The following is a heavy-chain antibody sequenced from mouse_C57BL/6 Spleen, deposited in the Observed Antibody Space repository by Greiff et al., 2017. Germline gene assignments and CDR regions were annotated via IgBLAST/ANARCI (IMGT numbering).Heavy chain of an antibody. CDR3: ARGGTTVDY. V-gene: IGHV7-3*01. CDR2: IRNKANGYTT. CDR1: GFTFTDYY. D-gene: IGHD1-1*01. Sequence: EVKVEESGGGLVQPGGSLSLSCAASGFTFTDYYMSWVRQPPGKALEWLGFIRNKANGYTTEYSASVKGRFTISRDNSQSILYLQMNALRAEDSATYYCARGGTTVDYWGQGTTLTVSS. J-gene: IGHJ2*01.